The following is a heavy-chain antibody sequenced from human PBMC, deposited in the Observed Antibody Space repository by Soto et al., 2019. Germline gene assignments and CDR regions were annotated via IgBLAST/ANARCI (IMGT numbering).Heavy chain of an antibody. CDR3: ARDVRQWLVGYFDY. CDR1: GFTFSSYG. CDR2: IWYDGSNK. D-gene: IGHD6-19*01. J-gene: IGHJ4*02. V-gene: IGHV3-33*01. Sequence: GGSLRLSCAASGFTFSSYGMHWVRQAPGKGLEWVAVIWYDGSNKYYADSVKGRFTISRDNSKNTLYLQMNSLRAEDTAVYYCARDVRQWLVGYFDYWGQGTLVTVSS.